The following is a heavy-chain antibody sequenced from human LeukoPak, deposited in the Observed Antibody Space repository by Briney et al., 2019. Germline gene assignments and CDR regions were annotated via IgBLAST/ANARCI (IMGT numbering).Heavy chain of an antibody. J-gene: IGHJ3*02. CDR2: ISGDGGST. V-gene: IGHV3-43*02. CDR3: AKEIDTLGTNAFDI. D-gene: IGHD2-15*01. Sequence: GGSLRLSCAVSGFTFDDYAMHWVRQAPGKGLEWVSLISGDGGSTYYADSVRGRFTISRDNSKNSLYLQMDSLRTEDTAFYYCAKEIDTLGTNAFDIWGQGTMVTVSS. CDR1: GFTFDDYA.